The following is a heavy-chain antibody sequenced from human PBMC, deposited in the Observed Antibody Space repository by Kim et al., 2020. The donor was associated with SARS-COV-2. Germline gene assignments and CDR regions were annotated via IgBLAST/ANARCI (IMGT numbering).Heavy chain of an antibody. V-gene: IGHV4-34*01. J-gene: IGHJ5*01. CDR1: GGSFSGYY. D-gene: IGHD5-18*01. CDR3: ARVKGGYSYNRLRGFDS. Sequence: SQTLSLTCAVYGGSFSGYYWSWIRQPPGKGLEWIGEINHSGSTNYNPSLKSRVTISVDTSKNQFSLKLSSVTAAATAVYYCARVKGGYSYNRLRGFDSWG. CDR2: INHSGST.